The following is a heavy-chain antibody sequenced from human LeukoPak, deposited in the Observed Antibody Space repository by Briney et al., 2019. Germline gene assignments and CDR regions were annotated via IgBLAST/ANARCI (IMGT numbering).Heavy chain of an antibody. CDR3: ARVGDTAMAMCYFDY. J-gene: IGHJ4*02. CDR2: IYYSGST. Sequence: TLSLTCTVSGGSISSGDYYWSWIRQPPGKRLEWIGYIYYSGSTYYNPSLKSRVTISVDTSKNQFSLKLSSVTAADTAVYYCARVGDTAMAMCYFDYWGQGTLVTVSS. V-gene: IGHV4-30-4*08. CDR1: GGSISSGDYY. D-gene: IGHD5-18*01.